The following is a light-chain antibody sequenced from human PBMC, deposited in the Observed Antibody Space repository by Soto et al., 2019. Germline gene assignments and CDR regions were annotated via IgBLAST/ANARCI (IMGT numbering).Light chain of an antibody. Sequence: DIQMTQSPSTLSGSVGYRVTIPCRASQTISSWLAWYQQKPGKAPKLLIYKASTLKSGVPSRFSGSGSGTEFTLTISSLQPDDFATYYCQHYNSSSEAFGQGTKVDIK. J-gene: IGKJ1*01. CDR1: QTISSW. CDR3: QHYNSSSEA. V-gene: IGKV1-5*03. CDR2: KAS.